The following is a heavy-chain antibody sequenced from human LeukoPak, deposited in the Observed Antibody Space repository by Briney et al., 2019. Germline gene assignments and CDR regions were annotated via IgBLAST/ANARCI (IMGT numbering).Heavy chain of an antibody. CDR3: ARDQGMRVFDY. J-gene: IGHJ4*02. D-gene: IGHD3-10*01. CDR2: IIGSGSST. V-gene: IGHV3-23*01. Sequence: GGTLRLSCAASGFTFSSYGMSWVRQAPGKGLQWVSVIIGSGSSTYYADSVKGRFTISRDNSKNTLYLQMNSLRAEDTAVYYCARDQGMRVFDYWGQGTLVTVSS. CDR1: GFTFSSYG.